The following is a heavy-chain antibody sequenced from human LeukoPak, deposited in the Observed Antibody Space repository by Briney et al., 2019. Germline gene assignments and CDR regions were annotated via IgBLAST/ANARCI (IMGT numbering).Heavy chain of an antibody. D-gene: IGHD3-10*01. CDR2: INPNSGGT. Sequence: GASVKVSCKASGYTFTSYYMHWVRQAPGQGLEWMGWINPNSGGTNYAQRFQGRVTMTRDTSISTVYMELSRLRSDDTAVYYCARHGTPLRYGSGNYYKGAPFDYWGQGTLVTVSS. J-gene: IGHJ4*02. CDR1: GYTFTSYY. CDR3: ARHGTPLRYGSGNYYKGAPFDY. V-gene: IGHV1-2*02.